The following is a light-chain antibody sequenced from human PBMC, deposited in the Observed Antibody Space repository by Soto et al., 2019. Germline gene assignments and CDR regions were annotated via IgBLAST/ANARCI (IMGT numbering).Light chain of an antibody. CDR1: QSVSIN. J-gene: IGKJ1*01. V-gene: IGKV3-15*01. CDR3: QQYGSIPWT. CDR2: GTF. Sequence: EIVMTQSPATLSVSPGERATLSCRASQSVSINLAWYQQKPGQAPRLLIYGTFTRATGIPARFSGSGSGTDFTLTISRLEPEDFAVYYCQQYGSIPWTFGQETKVDIK.